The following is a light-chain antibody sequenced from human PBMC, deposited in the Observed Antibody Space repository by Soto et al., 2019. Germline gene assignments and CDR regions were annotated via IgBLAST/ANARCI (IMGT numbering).Light chain of an antibody. CDR3: SSFTSSTAVV. Sequence: QSVLTQPASVSGSPGQSITISCTGTSSDVCGFDYVSWYQHLPGKAPKLMISEVNNRPSGVSNRFSGSKSGNTASLTISGLQAEDEADYYCSSFTSSTAVVFGGGTKLTVL. CDR2: EVN. J-gene: IGLJ3*02. V-gene: IGLV2-14*01. CDR1: SSDVCGFDY.